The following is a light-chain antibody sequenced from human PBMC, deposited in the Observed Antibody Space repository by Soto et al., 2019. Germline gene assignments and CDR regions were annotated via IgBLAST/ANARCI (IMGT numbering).Light chain of an antibody. V-gene: IGKV1-8*01. CDR3: QQYNSPIT. J-gene: IGKJ5*01. CDR2: AAS. CDR1: QGISSY. Sequence: AIRMTQSQSSFSASAGDRATITCRASQGISSYLAWYQQKPGKAPKLLIYAASTLQSGVPSRFSGSGSGTEFTLTISSLQPDDFATYYCQQYNSPITFGQGTRLEIK.